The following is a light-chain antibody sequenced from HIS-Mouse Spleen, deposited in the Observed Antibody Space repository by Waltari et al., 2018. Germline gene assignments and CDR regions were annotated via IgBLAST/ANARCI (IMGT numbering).Light chain of an antibody. V-gene: IGLV3-10*01. CDR3: YSTDSSGNHRV. Sequence: SYELTQPPSVSVSPGQTARITCSGDALTKKYAYWYKQKSCKAPVLVIYEDSKLPSGIPERFSGSSSGTMATLTISGAQVEDEADYYCYSTDSSGNHRVFGGGTKLTVL. J-gene: IGLJ2*01. CDR2: EDS. CDR1: ALTKKY.